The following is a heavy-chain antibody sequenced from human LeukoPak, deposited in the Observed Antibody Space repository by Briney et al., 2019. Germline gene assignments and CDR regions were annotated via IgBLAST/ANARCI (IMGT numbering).Heavy chain of an antibody. Sequence: SETLSLTCTVSGGSISSYYWSWIRHPPGKGLEWIGYIYYSGSTNYNPSLKSRVTISVDTSKNQFSLKLSSVTAADTAVYYCARDEKQGFDPWGQGTLVTVSS. CDR3: ARDEKQGFDP. CDR2: IYYSGST. V-gene: IGHV4-59*01. CDR1: GGSISSYY. J-gene: IGHJ5*02.